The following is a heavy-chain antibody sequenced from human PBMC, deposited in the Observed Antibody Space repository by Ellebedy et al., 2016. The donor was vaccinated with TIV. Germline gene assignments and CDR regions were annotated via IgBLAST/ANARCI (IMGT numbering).Heavy chain of an antibody. CDR2: INPSGGST. D-gene: IGHD1-26*01. CDR1: GYTFTSYY. Sequence: ASVKVSCXASGYTFTSYYMHWVRQAPGQGLEWMGIINPSGGSTSYAQKFQGRVTMTRDTSTSTVYMELSSLRSEDTAVYYCARGYDSGSFYAQYGMDVWGQGTTVTVSS. V-gene: IGHV1-46*01. J-gene: IGHJ6*02. CDR3: ARGYDSGSFYAQYGMDV.